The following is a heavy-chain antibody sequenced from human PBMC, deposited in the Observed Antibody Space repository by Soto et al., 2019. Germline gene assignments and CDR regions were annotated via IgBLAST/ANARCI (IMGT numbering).Heavy chain of an antibody. CDR3: ARDTIAAAGPGCFDP. CDR2: IIPILGIA. V-gene: IGHV1-69*04. CDR1: GGTXSSYT. Sequence: GASVKVXCKASGGTXSSYTISWVRQAPGQGLEWMGRIIPILGIANYAQKFQGRVTITADKSTSTAYMELSSLRSEDTAVYYCARDTIAAAGPGCFDPWGQGTLVTVSS. D-gene: IGHD6-13*01. J-gene: IGHJ5*02.